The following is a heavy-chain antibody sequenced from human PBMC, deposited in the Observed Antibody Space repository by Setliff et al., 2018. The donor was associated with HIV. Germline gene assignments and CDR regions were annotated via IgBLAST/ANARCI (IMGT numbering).Heavy chain of an antibody. CDR3: VRVTSRDSGAYYWEAFDI. D-gene: IGHD3-10*01. CDR1: GGSFSDCY. J-gene: IGHJ3*02. V-gene: IGHV4-34*01. CDR2: INHGGTT. Sequence: SETLSLTCAVYGGSFSDCYWSWIRQAPEKGLEWIGEINHGGTTNYNPALKGRVTLSVDTSKNQFSLKLTYVTAADTAAYFCVRVTSRDSGAYYWEAFDIWGQGIMVTVSS.